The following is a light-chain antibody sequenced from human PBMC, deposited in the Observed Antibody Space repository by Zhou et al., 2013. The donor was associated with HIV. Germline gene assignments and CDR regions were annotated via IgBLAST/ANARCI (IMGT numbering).Light chain of an antibody. V-gene: IGKV1-8*01. Sequence: IQMTQSPSSLSASVGDRVTITCRASQAISTYLAWYQQKPGKAPNLLIYAASTLQPGVPSRFSGSGSGTDFTLTISCLQSEDFATYYCQQYYSYPSTFGQGTDLEIK. CDR2: AAS. J-gene: IGKJ1*01. CDR1: QAISTY. CDR3: QQYYSYPST.